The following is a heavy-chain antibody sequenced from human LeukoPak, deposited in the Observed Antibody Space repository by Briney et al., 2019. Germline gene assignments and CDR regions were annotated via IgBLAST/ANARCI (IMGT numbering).Heavy chain of an antibody. Sequence: GGSLRLSCEASGFTFSTYWMSWVRQAPGKGLEWVANIKPDGSEKYYVDSVKGRFTISRDNARNSLYLQMNSLRAEDTAVYYCARRPGYYDILTGVSYWYFDLWGRGTLVTVSS. CDR3: ARRPGYYDILTGVSYWYFDL. D-gene: IGHD3-9*01. J-gene: IGHJ2*01. V-gene: IGHV3-7*01. CDR1: GFTFSTYW. CDR2: IKPDGSEK.